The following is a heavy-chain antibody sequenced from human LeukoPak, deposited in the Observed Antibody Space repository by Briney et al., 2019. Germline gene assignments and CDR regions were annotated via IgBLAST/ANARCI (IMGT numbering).Heavy chain of an antibody. Sequence: ASVTVSCKASGYTFTSYGISWVRQAPGQGLEWMGWISAYNGNTNYAQKLQGRVTMTTDTSTSTAYMELRSLRSDDTAVYYCARDESGLGTFDYWGQGTLVTVSS. V-gene: IGHV1-18*01. CDR1: GYTFTSYG. J-gene: IGHJ4*02. CDR2: ISAYNGNT. CDR3: ARDESGLGTFDY. D-gene: IGHD7-27*01.